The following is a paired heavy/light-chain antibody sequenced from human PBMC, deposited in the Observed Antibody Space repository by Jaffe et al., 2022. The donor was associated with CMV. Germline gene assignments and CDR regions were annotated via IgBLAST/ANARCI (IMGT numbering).Heavy chain of an antibody. Sequence: QVQLVQSGAEVKKTGSSVKVSCKASGGSFSSYGISWVRQAPGQGLEWMGRFIPILGITNYAQGFRGRVTITADTSTSTSHMELSSLRSEDTAVYYCARDPFDSSGYYYGFDYWGQGTLVTVSS. CDR3: ARDPFDSSGYYYGFDY. D-gene: IGHD3-22*01. V-gene: IGHV1-69*09. J-gene: IGHJ4*02. CDR2: FIPILGIT. CDR1: GGSFSSYG.
Light chain of an antibody. CDR3: QQYDTSPGVT. CDR2: GAS. V-gene: IGKV3-20*01. CDR1: QSVSSSL. Sequence: EIVLTQSPGTLSLSPGERATLSCRASQSVSSSLLAWYQQKPGQAPRLLIYGASTRATGIPDRFSGSGSGTDFTLTISRLEPEDFAVYYCQQYDTSPGVTFGPGTKVDFK. J-gene: IGKJ3*01.